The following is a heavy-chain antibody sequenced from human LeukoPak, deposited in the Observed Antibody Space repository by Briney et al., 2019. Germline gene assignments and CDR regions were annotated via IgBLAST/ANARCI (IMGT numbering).Heavy chain of an antibody. D-gene: IGHD2-15*01. CDR2: IYYSGST. V-gene: IGHV4-59*12. CDR1: GGSISTYY. CDR3: ARDLYSLRYFDL. Sequence: SETLSLTCTVSGGSISTYYWSWIRQPPGKGLEWIGYIYYSGSTNYNPSLKSRVTISVDTSKNQFSLKLSSVTAADTAVYYCARDLYSLRYFDLWGRGTLVAVSS. J-gene: IGHJ2*01.